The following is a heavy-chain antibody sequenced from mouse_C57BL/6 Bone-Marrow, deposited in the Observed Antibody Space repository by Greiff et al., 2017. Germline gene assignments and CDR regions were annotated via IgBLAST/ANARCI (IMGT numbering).Heavy chain of an antibody. CDR1: GYAFSSSW. V-gene: IGHV1-82*01. D-gene: IGHD2-12*01. CDR3: ARSLYDGYWYFDV. Sequence: QVQLKQSGPELVKPGASVKISCKASGYAFSSSWMNWVKQRPGKGLEWIGRIYPGDGDTNYNGKFKGKATLTADKSSSTAYMQLSSLTSEDSAVYFCARSLYDGYWYFDVWGTGTTVTVSS. J-gene: IGHJ1*03. CDR2: IYPGDGDT.